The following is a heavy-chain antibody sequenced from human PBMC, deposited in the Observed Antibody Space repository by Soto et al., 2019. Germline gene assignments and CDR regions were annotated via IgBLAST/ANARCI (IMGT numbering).Heavy chain of an antibody. Sequence: HPGGSLRLSCAASGFTFSGSAMHWVRQASGKGLEWVGRIRSKANSYATAYAASVKGRFTISRDDSKNTAYLQMNSLKTEDTAVYSCTRPKCSGGSCYPYYYYYMDVWGKGTTVTVSS. CDR3: TRPKCSGGSCYPYYYYYMDV. V-gene: IGHV3-73*01. D-gene: IGHD2-15*01. CDR1: GFTFSGSA. CDR2: IRSKANSYAT. J-gene: IGHJ6*03.